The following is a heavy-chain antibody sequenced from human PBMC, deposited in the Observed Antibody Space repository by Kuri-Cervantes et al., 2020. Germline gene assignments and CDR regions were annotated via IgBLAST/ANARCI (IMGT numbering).Heavy chain of an antibody. Sequence: GESLRISCAAFGFTFDDYDMTWVRQAPGKGLEWVSTINRNGGSTGYADSVKGRFTISRDNAKNSLYLQMNSLRAEDTAVYYCARRDGYSWGLYWGQGTLVTVSS. CDR2: INRNGGST. D-gene: IGHD5-24*01. V-gene: IGHV3-20*04. CDR3: ARRDGYSWGLY. CDR1: GFTFDDYD. J-gene: IGHJ4*02.